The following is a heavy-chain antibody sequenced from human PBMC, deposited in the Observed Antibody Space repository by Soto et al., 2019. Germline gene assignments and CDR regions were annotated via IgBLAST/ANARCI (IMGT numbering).Heavy chain of an antibody. CDR1: GGPFSSHT. V-gene: IGHV1-69*08. Sequence: QDQLVQSGAEVKKPGSSVKVSCKAFGGPFSSHTFSWVRQAPGQGLEWVGRIIPALGTTTYAQKSQGRVTITADESVTTVYMELNSLRTEDTAVYYCARPDFGDYWYFDLWGRGTLVTVSS. CDR2: IIPALGTT. D-gene: IGHD4-17*01. J-gene: IGHJ2*01. CDR3: ARPDFGDYWYFDL.